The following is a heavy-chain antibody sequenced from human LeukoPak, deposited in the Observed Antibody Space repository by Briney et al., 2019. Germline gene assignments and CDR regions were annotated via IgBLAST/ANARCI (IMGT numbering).Heavy chain of an antibody. CDR3: ARSQPRSYFDL. Sequence: PVASVKVSCKASGGSFNSYAISWVRQAPGQGLEWMGGIIPIFGTANYAQKFQGRVTITADKSTNTAYMELSSLRSEDTAVYYCARSQPRSYFDLWGRGTLVTVSS. J-gene: IGHJ2*01. CDR2: IIPIFGTA. CDR1: GGSFNSYA. V-gene: IGHV1-69*06.